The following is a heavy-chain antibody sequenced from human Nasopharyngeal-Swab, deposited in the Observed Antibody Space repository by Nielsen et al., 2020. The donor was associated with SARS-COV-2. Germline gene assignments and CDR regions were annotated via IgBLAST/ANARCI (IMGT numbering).Heavy chain of an antibody. J-gene: IGHJ4*02. CDR2: IQEDGREK. CDR1: GFTFSSYW. V-gene: IGHV3-7*03. Sequence: GESLKISCAASGFTFSSYWMSWVRQAPGKGLGWVANIQEDGREKYYVDSVKGRFTISRDNAKNSLYLQMNSLKTEDTAVYYCARGDSSGGHWYAGGYWGQGTLVTVSS. D-gene: IGHD2-21*02. CDR3: ARGDSSGGHWYAGGY.